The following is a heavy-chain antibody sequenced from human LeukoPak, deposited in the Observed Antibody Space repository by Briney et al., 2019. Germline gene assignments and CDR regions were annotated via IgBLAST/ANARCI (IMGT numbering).Heavy chain of an antibody. D-gene: IGHD2-8*01. V-gene: IGHV4-34*01. CDR1: GGSFSGYY. CDR3: SRENGAFSPFGY. J-gene: IGHJ4*02. CDR2: INHSGST. Sequence: PSETLSLTCAVYGGSFSGYYWSWIRQPPGKGLEWIGEINHSGSTNYNPSLKSRVKSRVTKSLDTSKNQFSLKLSSVTAADTAVYYCSRENGAFSPFGYWGQGILVTVLS.